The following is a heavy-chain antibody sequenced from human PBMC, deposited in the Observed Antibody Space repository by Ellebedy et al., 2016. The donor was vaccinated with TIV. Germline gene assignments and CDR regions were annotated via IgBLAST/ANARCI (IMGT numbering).Heavy chain of an antibody. CDR1: GFSFSSYG. D-gene: IGHD4-23*01. Sequence: PGGSLRLSCAASGFSFSSYGMHWVRQSPGKGLAWMAFIWYDGTDESYAESVEGRFSISRDNSKNTLYLHMNSLRAEDTAIYYCARDSRGRWTPFDHWGQGTVVAVSS. CDR2: IWYDGTDE. J-gene: IGHJ4*02. CDR3: ARDSRGRWTPFDH. V-gene: IGHV3-33*01.